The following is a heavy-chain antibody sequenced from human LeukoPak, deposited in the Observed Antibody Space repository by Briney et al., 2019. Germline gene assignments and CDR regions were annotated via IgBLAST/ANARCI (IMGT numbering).Heavy chain of an antibody. V-gene: IGHV3-30*04. CDR2: ISYDGSNK. Sequence: GGSLRLSCAASGFTFSSYAMHWVRQAPGKGLEWVAVISYDGSNKYYADSVKGRFTISRDNSKNTLYLQMNSLRAEDTAVYYCARSITIFGVVIAKPNDAFDIWGQGTMVTASS. D-gene: IGHD3-3*01. J-gene: IGHJ3*02. CDR3: ARSITIFGVVIAKPNDAFDI. CDR1: GFTFSSYA.